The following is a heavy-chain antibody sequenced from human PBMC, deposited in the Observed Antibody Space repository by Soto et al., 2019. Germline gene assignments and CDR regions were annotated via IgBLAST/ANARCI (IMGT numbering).Heavy chain of an antibody. CDR1: GYTFTSYY. D-gene: IGHD1-26*01. V-gene: IGHV1-46*04. Sequence: QVQLVQSGAEVKKPGASVRVSCKASGYTFTSYYIHWVRQAPGQGLEWVSIINPVGGSTNYAQKLQGRVTVTRDTSTSTVHMELSSLRSEDTAVYYCARGWGRVVYAMDVWGQGTTFIVSS. CDR3: ARGWGRVVYAMDV. J-gene: IGHJ6*02. CDR2: INPVGGST.